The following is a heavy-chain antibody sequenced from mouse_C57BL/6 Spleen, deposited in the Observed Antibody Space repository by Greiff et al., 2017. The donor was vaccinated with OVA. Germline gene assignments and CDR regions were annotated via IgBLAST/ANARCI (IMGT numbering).Heavy chain of an antibody. V-gene: IGHV1-64*01. D-gene: IGHD1-1*01. J-gene: IGHJ4*01. CDR1: GYTFTSYW. Sequence: QVQLQQPGAELVKPGASVKLSCKASGYTFTSYWMHWVKQRPGQGLEWIGMIHPNSGSTNYNEKFKSKATLTVDKSSSTAYMQPSSLTSEDSAVYYCASSITTVVAKGNPYYAVDYWGQGTSVTVSS. CDR3: ASSITTVVAKGNPYYAVDY. CDR2: IHPNSGST.